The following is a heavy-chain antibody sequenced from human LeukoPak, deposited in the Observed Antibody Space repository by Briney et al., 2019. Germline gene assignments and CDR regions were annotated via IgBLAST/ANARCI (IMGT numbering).Heavy chain of an antibody. V-gene: IGHV3-23*01. CDR3: AKDYLPFWFDP. CDR1: GFTFSIYA. J-gene: IGHJ5*02. CDR2: ISGSGGNT. Sequence: GGSLRLSCVASGFTFSIYAMSWVRQAPGKGLEWVSSISGSGGNTYYADSVKGRLTISRDNSKNTLYLQMNRLRAEDTAVYYCAKDYLPFWFDPWGQGTLVTVSS.